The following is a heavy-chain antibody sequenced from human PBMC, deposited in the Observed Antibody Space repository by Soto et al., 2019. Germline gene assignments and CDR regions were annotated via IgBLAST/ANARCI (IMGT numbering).Heavy chain of an antibody. CDR2: ISGSGGNT. CDR3: AKVNAFGIAVDLDY. J-gene: IGHJ4*02. V-gene: IGHV3-23*01. Sequence: AGSLRLSCAASGFTFNNYVMSWVCQAQGKGLEWVSAISGSGGNTYYADSVQGRFIISRDNSKNTLYLQMNSLRAEDTALYYSAKVNAFGIAVDLDYWGQGTLVTVSS. CDR1: GFTFNNYV. D-gene: IGHD6-19*01.